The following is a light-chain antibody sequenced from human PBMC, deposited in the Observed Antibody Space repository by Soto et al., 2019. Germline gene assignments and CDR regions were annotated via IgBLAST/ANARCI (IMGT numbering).Light chain of an antibody. CDR2: GNT. CDR3: QSYDDSLSVHYV. Sequence: QSVLTQAASVSRAPGQRVTISCTGSSSNIGSTYDVQWYQQLPGTAPKLLIHGNTNRPSGVPDRFSGSKSGTSASLAITGLQADDEADYYCQSYDDSLSVHYVFGTGTKVTVL. V-gene: IGLV1-40*01. J-gene: IGLJ1*01. CDR1: SSNIGSTYD.